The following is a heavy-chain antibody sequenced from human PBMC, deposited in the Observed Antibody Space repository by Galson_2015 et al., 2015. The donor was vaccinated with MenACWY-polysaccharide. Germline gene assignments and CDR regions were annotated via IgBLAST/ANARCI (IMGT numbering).Heavy chain of an antibody. CDR2: INSDGSAA. CDR3: ARGFRSGRPCHQWADAFDV. J-gene: IGHJ3*01. D-gene: IGHD1-26*01. V-gene: IGHV3-74*03. Sequence: SLRLSCAASGFSISTYWMHWVRQVPGKGLVWVSRINSDGSAATYADSVRGRLTFSRDNAKNTVYLQLNSLRVEDTAVYYCARGFRSGRPCHQWADAFDVRGEGTRLIVSS. CDR1: GFSISTYW.